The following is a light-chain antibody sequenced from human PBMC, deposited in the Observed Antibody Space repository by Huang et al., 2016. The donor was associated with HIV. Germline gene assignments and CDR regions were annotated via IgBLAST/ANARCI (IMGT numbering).Light chain of an antibody. V-gene: IGKV3-11*01. CDR2: DAS. CDR1: QSVSSY. J-gene: IGKJ5*01. CDR3: QQRSNWPPPIT. Sequence: EIVLTQSPATLSLSPGERATLSCRASQSVSSYLAWYQQKPGQAPRLLIYDASNRATGIPARCSGSGSGTDFTLTISSLEPEDFAVYYCQQRSNWPPPITFGQGTRLEIK.